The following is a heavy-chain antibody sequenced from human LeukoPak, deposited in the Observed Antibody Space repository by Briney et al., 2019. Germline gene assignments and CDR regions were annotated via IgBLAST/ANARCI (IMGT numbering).Heavy chain of an antibody. D-gene: IGHD6-19*01. CDR2: IRYDGSNK. CDR3: AKEGSAVGNYFDY. CDR1: GFTFRTYG. V-gene: IGHV3-30*02. Sequence: SGGSLRLSCAASGFTFRTYGMHWVRQAPGKGLEWVAFIRYDGSNKYYADSVKGRFTISRDNSKNTLYLQMNSLRAEDTAVYYCAKEGSAVGNYFDYWGQGTLVTVSS. J-gene: IGHJ4*02.